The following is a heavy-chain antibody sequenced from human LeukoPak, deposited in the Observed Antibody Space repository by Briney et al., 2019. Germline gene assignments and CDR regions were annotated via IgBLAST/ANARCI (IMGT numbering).Heavy chain of an antibody. CDR3: ARDGRVVAAAGTSWFDP. V-gene: IGHV1-69*05. CDR2: IIPIFGTA. CDR1: GGTFISYA. J-gene: IGHJ5*02. Sequence: GASVKVSCKASGGTFISYAISGVRQAPGQGLEWMGGIIPIFGTANYAQKFQGRVTITTDESTSTAYMELSSLRSADTAVYYRARDGRVVAAAGTSWFDPWGQGTLVTVSS. D-gene: IGHD6-13*01.